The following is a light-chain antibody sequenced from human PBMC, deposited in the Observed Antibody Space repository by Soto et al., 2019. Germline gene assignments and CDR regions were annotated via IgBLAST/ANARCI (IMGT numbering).Light chain of an antibody. CDR3: LQDYSNPLT. J-gene: IGKJ4*01. CDR2: GAY. Sequence: AIQMTQSPSFLSASVGDRVTITCRASHYIRDAVGWYQQKPGKAPRLLIFGAYKLPSGVPSRFSGSGSATEFTLTSSSLQPEDFATYYCLQDYSNPLTFGGGTKVEI. CDR1: HYIRDA. V-gene: IGKV1-6*02.